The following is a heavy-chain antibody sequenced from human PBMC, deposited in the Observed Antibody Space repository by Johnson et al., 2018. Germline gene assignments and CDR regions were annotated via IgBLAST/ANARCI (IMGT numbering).Heavy chain of an antibody. Sequence: QVQLVESGGGVVQPGRSLRLSCAASGFTFSSYAMHWVRQAPGKGLEWVAVISYDGSNKYYADSVKGRFTISRDNSKNTLYLQMNSLRAEDTAVYYCARGYRTVSYYYYGVDVWGQGTTVTVSS. CDR1: GFTFSSYA. J-gene: IGHJ6*02. CDR2: ISYDGSNK. V-gene: IGHV3-30-3*01. CDR3: ARGYRTVSYYYYGVDV. D-gene: IGHD1-14*01.